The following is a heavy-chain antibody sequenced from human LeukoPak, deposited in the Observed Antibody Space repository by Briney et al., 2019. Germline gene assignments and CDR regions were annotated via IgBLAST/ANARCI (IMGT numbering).Heavy chain of an antibody. CDR2: ISYDGSNK. D-gene: IGHD4-17*01. CDR1: GFTFSSYA. Sequence: QPGRSLRLSCAASGFTFSSYAMHWVSQAPGKGLEWVAVISYDGSNKYYADSVKGRFTISRDNSKNTLYLQMNSLRAEDTAVYYCARDEGPRTYGDYADSSGYWGQGTLVTVSS. J-gene: IGHJ4*02. CDR3: ARDEGPRTYGDYADSSGY. V-gene: IGHV3-30-3*01.